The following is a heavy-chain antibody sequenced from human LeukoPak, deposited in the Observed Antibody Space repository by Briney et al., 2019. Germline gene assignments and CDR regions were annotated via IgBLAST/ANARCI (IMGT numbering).Heavy chain of an antibody. D-gene: IGHD3-3*01. V-gene: IGHV3-23*01. CDR1: GFTFSTYA. CDR2: ISGSGGST. J-gene: IGHJ4*02. Sequence: GGSLRLSCAASGFTFSTYAMSWVRQAPGKGLEWVSAISGSGGSTYYADSVKGRFTISRDNSKNTLYLQMNSLRAEDTAVYYCAKGGPYYDFFPAINWGQGTLVTVSS. CDR3: AKGGPYYDFFPAIN.